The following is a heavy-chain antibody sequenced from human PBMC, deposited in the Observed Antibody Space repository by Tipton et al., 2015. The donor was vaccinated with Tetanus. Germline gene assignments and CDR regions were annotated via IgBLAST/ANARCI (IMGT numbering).Heavy chain of an antibody. Sequence: TLSLTCSVSGGSIDSSNYYWAWVRQPPGKGLEWLGSSVSTGRTYYNPSLKSRVTTFVDTSKNHFSLRLNSVTAADTAVYYCARALKQLVRVGDYWGQGTLVTVSS. CDR1: GGSIDSSNYY. J-gene: IGHJ4*02. D-gene: IGHD6-6*01. CDR2: SVSTGRT. CDR3: ARALKQLVRVGDY. V-gene: IGHV4-39*02.